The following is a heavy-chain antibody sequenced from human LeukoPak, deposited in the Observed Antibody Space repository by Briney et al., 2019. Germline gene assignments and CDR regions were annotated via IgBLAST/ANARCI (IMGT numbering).Heavy chain of an antibody. J-gene: IGHJ4*02. CDR2: IYTSGST. V-gene: IGHV4-4*07. CDR1: GGSISSYY. D-gene: IGHD1-26*01. Sequence: SETLSLACTVSGGSISSYYWSWIRQPAGKGLEWIGRIYTSGSTNYNPSLKSRVTMSVDTSKNQFSLKLSSVTAADTAVYYCARIVGATGHYYFDYWGQGTLVTVSS. CDR3: ARIVGATGHYYFDY.